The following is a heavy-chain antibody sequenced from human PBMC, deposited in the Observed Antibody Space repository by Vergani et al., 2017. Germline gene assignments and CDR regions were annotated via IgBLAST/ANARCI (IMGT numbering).Heavy chain of an antibody. D-gene: IGHD6-13*01. CDR1: GASMSSVGYY. V-gene: IGHV4-61*02. CDR3: ARGSRAADYCGPDS. Sequence: QVQLQESGPGLVKPSQTLSLTCTVSGASMSSVGYYWTWIRQSAGKRLEWIVDILGSGTANYNPSFQGRVSMSVATSKNQFSLTLSSVNSPDTAVYSCARGSRAADYCGPDSWGQGTRVTVSS. J-gene: IGHJ4*02. CDR2: ILGSGTA.